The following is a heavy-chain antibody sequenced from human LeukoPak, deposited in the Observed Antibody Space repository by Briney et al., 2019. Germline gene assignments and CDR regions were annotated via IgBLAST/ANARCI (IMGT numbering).Heavy chain of an antibody. CDR3: ATTPSYYGISGHQGALDS. Sequence: GESLKISCKGSGYPFSNYWIGWVRQMPGKGLEWMGLIDPGDSKIRYSPSFQGQVTISADKSISTAYLHWSTLKASDTAMYYCATTPSYYGISGHQGALDSWGQGTLVTVFS. V-gene: IGHV5-51*01. J-gene: IGHJ4*02. CDR2: IDPGDSKI. D-gene: IGHD3-22*01. CDR1: GYPFSNYW.